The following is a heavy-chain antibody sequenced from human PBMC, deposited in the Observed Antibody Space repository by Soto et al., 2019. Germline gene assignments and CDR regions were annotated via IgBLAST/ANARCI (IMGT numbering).Heavy chain of an antibody. D-gene: IGHD6-13*01. V-gene: IGHV4-30-4*01. Sequence: PSETLSLTCTVSGGSIRSCDYYWGWIRQTPERGLEWCGYVHYSGNTFYNPSLKSRATISLDTSRNQFSLNLSSVTAADSAVYYCAREIMAADHFDYWGQGALVTVSS. CDR2: VHYSGNT. J-gene: IGHJ4*02. CDR1: GGSIRSCDYY. CDR3: AREIMAADHFDY.